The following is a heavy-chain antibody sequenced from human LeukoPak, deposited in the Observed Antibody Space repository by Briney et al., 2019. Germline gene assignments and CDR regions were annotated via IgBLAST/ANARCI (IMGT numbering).Heavy chain of an antibody. D-gene: IGHD4-23*01. Sequence: GGSLRLSCAASGFTFSSYWMSWVRQAPGKGLEWVAVISYDGSYKDYADSVKGRFTISRDNSKKMMYLQMNSLRTEDTTMYYCTRGARKGDDYGGFFDYWGQGTLVTVSS. V-gene: IGHV3-30*03. CDR3: TRGARKGDDYGGFFDY. J-gene: IGHJ4*02. CDR2: ISYDGSYK. CDR1: GFTFSSYW.